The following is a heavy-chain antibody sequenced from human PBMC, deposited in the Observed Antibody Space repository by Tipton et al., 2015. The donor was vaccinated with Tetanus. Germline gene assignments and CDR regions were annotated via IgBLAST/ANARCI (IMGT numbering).Heavy chain of an antibody. Sequence: QLVQSGAEMKKPGSSVKVSCKASGGTFTNYALSWVRQAPGQGLEWVGGIIPLFRTKNYAQKFQGRVTITADESTNTAYMEMSSLRSDDSGVYYCASGAPFGGSYWYFDLWGRGTLVTVSS. J-gene: IGHJ2*01. D-gene: IGHD3-10*01. CDR2: IIPLFRTK. CDR1: GGTFTNYA. CDR3: ASGAPFGGSYWYFDL. V-gene: IGHV1-69*01.